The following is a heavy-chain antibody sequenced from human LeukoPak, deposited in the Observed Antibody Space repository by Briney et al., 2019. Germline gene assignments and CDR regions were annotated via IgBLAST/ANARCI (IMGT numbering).Heavy chain of an antibody. CDR3: ARRSGIAVAGAFDY. CDR1: GFSFSSYE. V-gene: IGHV3-48*03. D-gene: IGHD6-19*01. Sequence: GGSLRLSCAASGFSFSSYEMNWVRQAPGKGLEWVSYISSSGSTIKYAHSVKGRFTISRDNAKNSLYLQMNSLRAEDTAVYYCARRSGIAVAGAFDYWGQGTLVTVSS. CDR2: ISSSGSTI. J-gene: IGHJ4*02.